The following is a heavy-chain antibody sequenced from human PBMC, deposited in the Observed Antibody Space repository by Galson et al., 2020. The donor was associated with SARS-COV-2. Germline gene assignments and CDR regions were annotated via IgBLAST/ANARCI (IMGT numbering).Heavy chain of an antibody. J-gene: IGHJ4*02. Sequence: GGSLRLSCAASGFTFSSYDMHWVRQATGKGLEWVSAIGTAGDPYYPGSVKGRFTISRENAKNSLYLQMNSLRAGDTAVYYCARGIGNNWNFPYMGNDYFDYWGQGTLVTVSS. CDR2: IGTAGDP. CDR1: GFTFSSYD. D-gene: IGHD1-1*01. CDR3: ARGIGNNWNFPYMGNDYFDY. V-gene: IGHV3-13*05.